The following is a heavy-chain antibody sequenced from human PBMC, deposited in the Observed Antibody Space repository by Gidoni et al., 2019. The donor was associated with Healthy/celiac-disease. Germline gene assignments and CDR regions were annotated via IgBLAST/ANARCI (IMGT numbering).Heavy chain of an antibody. CDR1: GYSFTSYW. J-gene: IGHJ4*02. D-gene: IGHD3-3*01. CDR3: ARRGTYYDFWSGYSQFDY. V-gene: IGHV5-51*01. Sequence: EVQLVQSGAEVKKPGESLKISCKGSGYSFTSYWIGWVRQMPGKGLEWMGIIYPGDSDTRYSPSFQGQVTISADKSISTAYLQWSSLKASDTAMYYCARRGTYYDFWSGYSQFDYWGQGTLVTVSS. CDR2: IYPGDSDT.